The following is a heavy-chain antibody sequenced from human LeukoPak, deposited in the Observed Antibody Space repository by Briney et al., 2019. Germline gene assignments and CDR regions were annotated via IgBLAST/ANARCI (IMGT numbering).Heavy chain of an antibody. CDR2: IYYTGYT. CDR3: AASVEMAFFDY. J-gene: IGHJ4*02. D-gene: IGHD5-24*01. CDR1: GYSISSGYY. V-gene: IGHV4-61*01. Sequence: PSETLSLTCTVSGYSISSGYYWGWIRQPPGKGLEWIGYIYYTGYTNYNPSLKGRVTISVGTSKKQFSLKLNSVTAADTAVYYCAASVEMAFFDYWGQGTLVTVSS.